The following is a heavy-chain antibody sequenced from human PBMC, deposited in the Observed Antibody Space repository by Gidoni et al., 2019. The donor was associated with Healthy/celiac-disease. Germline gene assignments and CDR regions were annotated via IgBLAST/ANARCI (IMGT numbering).Heavy chain of an antibody. V-gene: IGHV1-69*04. CDR1: GGTFSSYA. CDR3: ARDLFLGGNSGDALDI. CDR2: IIPILGIA. J-gene: IGHJ3*02. D-gene: IGHD2-21*02. Sequence: QVQLVQSGAEVKKPGSSVKVSCKASGGTFSSYAISLVRQAPGQGLEWMGRIIPILGIANYAQKFKGRVTITADKSTSTAYMELSSLRSEDTAVYYCARDLFLGGNSGDALDIWGQGTMVTVSS.